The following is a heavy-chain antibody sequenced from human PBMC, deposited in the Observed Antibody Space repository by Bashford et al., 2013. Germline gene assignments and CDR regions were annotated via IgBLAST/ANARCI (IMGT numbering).Heavy chain of an antibody. J-gene: IGHJ4*02. CDR2: IYYSGST. CDR1: GGSVSSSSYY. V-gene: IGHV4-39*01. Sequence: SETLSLTCTVSGGSVSSSSYYWGWIRQPPKKGLEWIGSIYYSGSTYYNPSLKSRVTMSVDPSKNQFSLKLISVTAADTAVYYCARRGGYCGGGSCYSIDYWGRGTLVTVSS. CDR3: ARRGGYCGGGSCYSIDY. D-gene: IGHD2-15*01.